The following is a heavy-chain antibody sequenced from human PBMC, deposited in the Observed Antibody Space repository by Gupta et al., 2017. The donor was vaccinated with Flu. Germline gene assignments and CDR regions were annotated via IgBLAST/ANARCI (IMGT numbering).Heavy chain of an antibody. J-gene: IGHJ4*02. D-gene: IGHD4-4*01. CDR1: GFTFSSYG. Sequence: QVQLVESGGGVVQPGRSLRLSCAASGFTFSSYGLHWVRQAPGKGLEWVAVIWYDGSNKYYADSVKGRFTISRDNSKNTLYLQMNSLRAEDTAVYYCARGYSSYFDYWGQGTLVTVSS. CDR3: ARGYSSYFDY. CDR2: IWYDGSNK. V-gene: IGHV3-33*01.